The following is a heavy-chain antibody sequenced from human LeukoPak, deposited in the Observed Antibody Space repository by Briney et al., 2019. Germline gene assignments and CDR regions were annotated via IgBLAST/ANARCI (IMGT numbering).Heavy chain of an antibody. CDR3: ARGGGMRSWYDFDY. D-gene: IGHD6-13*01. Sequence: GGSLRLSCAASGFSFSTYNMNWVRQAPGKGLEWVSYISSSSSATNYADSVKGRFTFSRDNAKNLVHLQMNSLRAEDTAVYYCARGGGMRSWYDFDYWGQGTLVTVSS. V-gene: IGHV3-48*04. J-gene: IGHJ4*02. CDR2: ISSSSSAT. CDR1: GFSFSTYN.